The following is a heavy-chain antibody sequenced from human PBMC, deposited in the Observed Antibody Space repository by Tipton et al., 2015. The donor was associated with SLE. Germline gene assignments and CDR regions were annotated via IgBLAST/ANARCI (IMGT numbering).Heavy chain of an antibody. CDR1: GFTVSSNY. V-gene: IGHV4-34*01. CDR3: ARGLGTHDYGDTGGFDY. Sequence: LRLSCAASGFTVSSNYMSWVLQAPGKGLEWIGEINHSGSTNYNPSLKSRVTISVDTSKNQFSLKLSSVTAADTAVYYCARGLGTHDYGDTGGFDYWGQGTLVTVSS. CDR2: INHSGST. D-gene: IGHD4-17*01. J-gene: IGHJ4*02.